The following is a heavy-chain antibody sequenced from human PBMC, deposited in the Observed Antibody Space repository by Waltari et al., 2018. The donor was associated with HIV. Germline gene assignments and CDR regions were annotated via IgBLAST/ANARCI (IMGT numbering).Heavy chain of an antibody. CDR1: GFTFANYA. D-gene: IGHD4-17*01. J-gene: IGHJ4*02. V-gene: IGHV3-23*04. CDR2: ITGSGAAT. CDR3: ARRTAVHSGNFDY. Sequence: EVQLVESGGGLVQPGGSLRLSCAASGFTFANYAMSWVRQASGRGLGGVSAITGSGAATDYADSVRGRFTISRDNSKNTLYLEMNSLEAEDTAVYYCARRTAVHSGNFDYWGQGTLVTVSS.